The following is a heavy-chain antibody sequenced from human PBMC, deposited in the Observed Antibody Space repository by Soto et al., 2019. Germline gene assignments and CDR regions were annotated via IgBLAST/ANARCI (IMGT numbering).Heavy chain of an antibody. CDR3: ARDADFHDILTGYLDY. J-gene: IGHJ4*02. Sequence: GGSLRLSCAASGFTFSSCAMSWVRQAPGKGLEWVSGIGGSGDDTEYTDSVKGRFTISRDNSKNTLYLQMNSLRAEDTAVYYCARDADFHDILTGYLDYWGQGTLVTVSS. D-gene: IGHD3-9*01. CDR2: IGGSGDDT. CDR1: GFTFSSCA. V-gene: IGHV3-23*01.